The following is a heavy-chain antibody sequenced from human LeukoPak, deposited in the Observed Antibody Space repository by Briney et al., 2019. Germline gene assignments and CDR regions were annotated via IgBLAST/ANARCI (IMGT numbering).Heavy chain of an antibody. J-gene: IGHJ4*02. Sequence: SETLSLTCTVSGGSISSYYWSWIRQPPGKGLEWIGYIYYSGSTNYNPSLKSRVTISVDTSKNQFSLKLSSVTAADTAVYYCAKTSLDYGDYVGRFDYWGQGTLVTVSS. CDR1: GGSISSYY. V-gene: IGHV4-59*01. D-gene: IGHD4-17*01. CDR2: IYYSGST. CDR3: AKTSLDYGDYVGRFDY.